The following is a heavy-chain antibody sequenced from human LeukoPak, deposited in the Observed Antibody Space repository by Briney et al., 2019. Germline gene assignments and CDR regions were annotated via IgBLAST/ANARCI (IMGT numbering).Heavy chain of an antibody. J-gene: IGHJ6*03. Sequence: GASVKVSCKVSGYTLTELSMHWVRQAPGKGLEWMGGFDPEDGETIYAQKFQGRVTMTEDTSTDTAYMELSSLRSEDTAVYYCATGLHYDILTGYGPSFYYMDVWGKGTTVTVSS. V-gene: IGHV1-24*01. CDR1: GYTLTELS. CDR3: ATGLHYDILTGYGPSFYYMDV. D-gene: IGHD3-9*01. CDR2: FDPEDGET.